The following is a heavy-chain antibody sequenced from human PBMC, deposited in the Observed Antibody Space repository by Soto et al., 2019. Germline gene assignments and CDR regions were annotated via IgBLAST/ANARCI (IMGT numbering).Heavy chain of an antibody. V-gene: IGHV1-69*13. CDR2: IIPIFGTA. D-gene: IGHD3-22*01. J-gene: IGHJ3*02. CDR3: ARASDPYDSSGYYFPAFDI. CDR1: GGTFSSYA. Sequence: ASVKVSCKASGGTFSSYAISWVRQAPGQGLEWMGGIIPIFGTANYAQKFQGRVTITADESTSTAYMELSSLRSEDTAVYYCARASDPYDSSGYYFPAFDIWGQGTMVTVSS.